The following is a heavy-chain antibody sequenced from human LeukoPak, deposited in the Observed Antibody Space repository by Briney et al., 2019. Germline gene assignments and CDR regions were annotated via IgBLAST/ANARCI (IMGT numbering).Heavy chain of an antibody. CDR3: AKSQPGYDFWSGYDYFDY. V-gene: IGHV3-23*01. CDR2: ISGAGDAS. CDR1: GCVFNNYG. D-gene: IGHD3-3*01. Sequence: GGSLRLSCVASGCVFNNYGMAWVRQAPGKGLQWVATISGAGDASYYADSVKGRFTISRDNSKNTLYLQMNSLRAEDTAVYYCAKSQPGYDFWSGYDYFDYWGQGTLVTVSS. J-gene: IGHJ4*02.